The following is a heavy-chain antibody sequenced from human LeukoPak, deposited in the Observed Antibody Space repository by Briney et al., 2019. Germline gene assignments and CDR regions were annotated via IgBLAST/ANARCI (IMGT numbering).Heavy chain of an antibody. Sequence: SETLSLTCTVSGGSISSGGYYCSWIRQPPGKGLEWIGYIYHSGSTYYNPSLKSRVTISVDGSKNQFSLKLSSVTAADTAVYYCARSRPVVPAATISDYFDYWGQGTLVTVSS. CDR3: ARSRPVVPAATISDYFDY. CDR1: GGSISSGGYY. V-gene: IGHV4-30-2*01. D-gene: IGHD2-2*01. CDR2: IYHSGST. J-gene: IGHJ4*02.